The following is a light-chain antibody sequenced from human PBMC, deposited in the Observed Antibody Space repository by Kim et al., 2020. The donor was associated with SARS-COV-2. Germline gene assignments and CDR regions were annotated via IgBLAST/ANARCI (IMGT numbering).Light chain of an antibody. CDR2: GKS. CDR3: QSRDSSDKLL. V-gene: IGLV3-19*01. J-gene: IGLJ2*01. Sequence: SSELTQDPAVSVASGQTVRITCQGDSLRSYYASWYQQKPGQAPILVIYGKSNRPSGIPDRFSGSSSVNTASLTITGAQAEDEADYYCQSRDSSDKLLVGGGTKLTVL. CDR1: SLRSYY.